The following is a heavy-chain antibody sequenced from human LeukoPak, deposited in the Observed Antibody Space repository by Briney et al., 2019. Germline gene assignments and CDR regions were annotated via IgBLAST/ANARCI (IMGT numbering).Heavy chain of an antibody. CDR3: ARRDGYCSGGSCYSGYDY. D-gene: IGHD2-15*01. CDR2: IYPGDSDT. V-gene: IGHV5-51*01. J-gene: IGHJ4*02. CDR1: GYSLTSYW. Sequence: GESLKISCKGSGYSLTSYWIGWVRQMPGKGQEWMGIIYPGDSDTRYSPSFQGQVTISADKSISTAYLQWSSLKASDTAMYYCARRDGYCSGGSCYSGYDYWGQGTLVTVSS.